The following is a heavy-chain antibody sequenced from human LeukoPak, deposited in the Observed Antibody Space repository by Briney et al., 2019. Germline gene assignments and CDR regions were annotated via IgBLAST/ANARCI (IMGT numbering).Heavy chain of an antibody. D-gene: IGHD1-26*01. J-gene: IGHJ4*02. CDR3: ARTPEYSGSPFHFDY. CDR1: GGTFSSYA. Sequence: SVKVSCKASGGTFSSYAISWVRQAPGQGLEWMGGIIPILGTANYAQKFQGRVTITADESTSTVYMELSSLRSEDTAVYYCARTPEYSGSPFHFDYWGQGTLVTVSS. V-gene: IGHV1-69*13. CDR2: IIPILGTA.